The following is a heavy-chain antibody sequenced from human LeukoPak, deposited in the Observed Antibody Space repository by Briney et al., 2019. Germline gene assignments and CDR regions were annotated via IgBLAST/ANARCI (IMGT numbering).Heavy chain of an antibody. CDR1: GFTFSSYW. D-gene: IGHD3-10*01. CDR2: IKQDGSEK. V-gene: IGHV3-7*01. CDR3: AKGSGGGSGSSPFDY. Sequence: PGGSLRLSCAASGFTFSSYWMSWVRQAPGKGLEWVANIKQDGSEKYYVDSVKGRFTISRDNAKNSVYLRMNSLRAEDTAVYFCAKGSGGGSGSSPFDYWGQGTLVTVSS. J-gene: IGHJ4*02.